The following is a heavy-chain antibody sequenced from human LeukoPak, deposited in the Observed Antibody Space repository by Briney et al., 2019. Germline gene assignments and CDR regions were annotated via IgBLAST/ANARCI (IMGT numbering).Heavy chain of an antibody. CDR1: GGSISSGGYY. J-gene: IGHJ6*03. Sequence: SETLSLTCTVSGGSISSGGYYWSWIRQHPGKGLEWIGYIYYSGSTYYNPSLKSRATISVDTSKNQFSLKLSSVTAADTAVYYCAREGGYCSSTSCYITDYYYYMDVWGKGTTVTVSS. CDR2: IYYSGST. D-gene: IGHD2-2*02. V-gene: IGHV4-31*03. CDR3: AREGGYCSSTSCYITDYYYYMDV.